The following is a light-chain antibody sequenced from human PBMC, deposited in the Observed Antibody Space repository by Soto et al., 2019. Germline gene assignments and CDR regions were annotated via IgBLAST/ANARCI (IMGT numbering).Light chain of an antibody. Sequence: QSALTQPPSASGFPGQSVTISCTGTSSDVGGYNYVSWYQQHPGKAPKLMIYEVSKRPSGVPDRFSGSKSGNTASLTVSGLQAEDEADYYCSSYAASNNFVFGTGTKVTVL. CDR2: EVS. V-gene: IGLV2-8*01. CDR1: SSDVGGYNY. J-gene: IGLJ1*01. CDR3: SSYAASNNFV.